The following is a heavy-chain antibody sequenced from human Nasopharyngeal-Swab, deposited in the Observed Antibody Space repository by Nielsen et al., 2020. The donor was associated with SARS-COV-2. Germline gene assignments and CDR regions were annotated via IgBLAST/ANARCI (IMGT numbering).Heavy chain of an antibody. CDR3: ARQIGDYGFDAFDV. V-gene: IGHV5-10-1*01. J-gene: IGHJ3*01. Sequence: GESLKISCQGSGYTFTNNWITWVRQMPGKGLEWMGRIDPSDSYTYYSPSFQGQVIISADKSINTAYMQWSSLKAPDTAMYYCARQIGDYGFDAFDVWGQGTMVTVSS. CDR1: GYTFTNNW. CDR2: IDPSDSYT. D-gene: IGHD4-17*01.